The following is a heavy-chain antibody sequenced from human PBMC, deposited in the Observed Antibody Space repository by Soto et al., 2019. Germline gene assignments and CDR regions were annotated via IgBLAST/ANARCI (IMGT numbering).Heavy chain of an antibody. CDR2: ISYDGSNK. D-gene: IGHD2-21*02. CDR3: AKVAQGDPLISDYGMDV. J-gene: IGHJ6*02. CDR1: GFPFSSYV. Sequence: PGGSRRLSWAASGFPFSSYVMHGVRQAPGKGLEWVAVISYDGSNKYYADSVKGRFTGSRDNSKNTVYLQMNSLRAEDTAVYYCAKVAQGDPLISDYGMDVWGQGTTVTVSS. V-gene: IGHV3-30*18.